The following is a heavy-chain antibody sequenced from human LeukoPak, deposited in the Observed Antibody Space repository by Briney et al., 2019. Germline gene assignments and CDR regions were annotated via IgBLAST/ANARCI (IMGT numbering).Heavy chain of an antibody. V-gene: IGHV1-2*02. CDR3: ARVLRRDGYNPFFDY. CDR2: INPNSGVT. D-gene: IGHD5-24*01. Sequence: ASVKVSCKASGYTFTTYGISWVRQAPGRGLEWMGWINPNSGVTNYAQKFQGRVTMTRDTPITKAYMELSRLRSDDTAVYYCARVLRRDGYNPFFDYGSQATLPTVPS. CDR1: GYTFTTYG. J-gene: IGHJ4*01.